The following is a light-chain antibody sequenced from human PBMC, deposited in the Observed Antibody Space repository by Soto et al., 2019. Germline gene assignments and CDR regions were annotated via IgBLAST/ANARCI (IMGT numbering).Light chain of an antibody. J-gene: IGKJ5*01. V-gene: IGKV3-20*01. CDR1: QSVSSSY. CDR3: QQYGNSPLT. CDR2: GAY. Sequence: EIVLTQSPGTLSLSPGERATLSCRASQSVSSSYLAWYQQKPGQAPQLIISGAYTREAGIPDRFSGSGAGTEFTLTISRLEPEDYAIYYCQQYGNSPLTFGGGTRLEIK.